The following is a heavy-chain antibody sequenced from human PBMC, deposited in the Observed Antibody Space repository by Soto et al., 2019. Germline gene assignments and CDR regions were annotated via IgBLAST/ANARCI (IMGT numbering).Heavy chain of an antibody. J-gene: IGHJ5*02. Sequence: QVQLVQSGAEVKKPGASVKVSCKASGYTFTGYYMHWVRQAPGQGLEWMGWINPNSGGTNYAQKFQGWVTMTRDTPTSTASRELRRLRSDDAAVYYGGRSSAGTPFDPWGEGTLVTVSS. CDR1: GYTFTGYY. D-gene: IGHD3-10*01. CDR2: INPNSGGT. V-gene: IGHV1-2*04. CDR3: GRSSAGTPFDP.